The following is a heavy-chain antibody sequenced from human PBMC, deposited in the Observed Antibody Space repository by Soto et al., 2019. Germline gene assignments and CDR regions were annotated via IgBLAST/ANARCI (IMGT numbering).Heavy chain of an antibody. CDR3: ARTWGYSYGDLFDY. V-gene: IGHV4-30-2*01. J-gene: IGHJ4*02. CDR1: GGSVSSGNYY. Sequence: PSETLSLTCTVSGGSVSSGNYYWSWIRQPPGKGLEWIGYIYHSGSTYYNPSLKSRVTISVDRSKNQFSLKLSSVTAADTAVYYCARTWGYSYGDLFDYWGQGTLVTVSS. CDR2: IYHSGST. D-gene: IGHD5-18*01.